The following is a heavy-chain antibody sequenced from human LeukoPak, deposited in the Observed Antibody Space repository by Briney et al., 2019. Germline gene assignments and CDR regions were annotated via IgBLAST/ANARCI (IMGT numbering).Heavy chain of an antibody. CDR2: FDPEDGET. CDR1: GYTLTELS. V-gene: IGHV1-24*01. Sequence: ASVKVSCKVSGYTLTELSMHWVRQAPGKGLEWMGGFDPEDGETIYAQKFQGRVTMTADTSTDTAYMELSSLRSEDTAVYYCATGGVSPWGQGTLVTVSS. CDR3: ATGGVSP. J-gene: IGHJ4*02. D-gene: IGHD3-10*01.